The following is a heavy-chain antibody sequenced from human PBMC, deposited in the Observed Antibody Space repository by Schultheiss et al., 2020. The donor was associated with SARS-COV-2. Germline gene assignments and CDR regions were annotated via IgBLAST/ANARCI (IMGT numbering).Heavy chain of an antibody. Sequence: GSLRLSCTTSGFTFRDYAVTWFRQAPGKGLEWVGFIRANSYGVTPQYAASVKGRFTISRDDSKSAAYLQMNSLKTEDTAVYYCAGSTGAPFDYWGQGTLVTVSS. CDR3: AGSTGAPFDY. D-gene: IGHD3-10*01. V-gene: IGHV3-49*03. J-gene: IGHJ4*02. CDR1: GFTFRDYA. CDR2: IRANSYGVTP.